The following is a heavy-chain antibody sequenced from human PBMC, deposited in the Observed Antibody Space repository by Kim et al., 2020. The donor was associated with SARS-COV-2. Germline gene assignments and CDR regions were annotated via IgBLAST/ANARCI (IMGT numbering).Heavy chain of an antibody. V-gene: IGHV3-7*01. CDR2: IKQDGSEK. J-gene: IGHJ3*02. CDR1: GFSFSSYW. Sequence: GGSLRLSCAASGFSFSSYWMSWVRQAPGKGLEWVANIKQDGSEKYYVDSVKGRFTISRDNAKNSLYLQMNSLRAEDTAVYYCARVRRATMVRGGAFDIWGQGTMVTVSS. CDR3: ARVRRATMVRGGAFDI. D-gene: IGHD3-10*01.